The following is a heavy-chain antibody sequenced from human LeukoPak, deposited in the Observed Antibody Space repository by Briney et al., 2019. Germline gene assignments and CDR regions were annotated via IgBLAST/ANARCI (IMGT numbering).Heavy chain of an antibody. CDR2: INSDGSST. D-gene: IGHD3-10*01. V-gene: IGHV3-74*01. CDR3: ARAGLRFGEGGYYYYMDV. CDR1: GFTFSSYW. Sequence: GGSLRLSCAASGFTFSSYWMHWVRQAPGKGLVWVSRINSDGSSTSYADSVKGRFTISRDNAKNTLYLQINSLRAEDTAVYYCARAGLRFGEGGYYYYMDVWGKGTTVTVSS. J-gene: IGHJ6*03.